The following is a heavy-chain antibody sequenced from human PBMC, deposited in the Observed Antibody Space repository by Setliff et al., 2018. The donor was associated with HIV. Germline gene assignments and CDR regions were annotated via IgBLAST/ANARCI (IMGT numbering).Heavy chain of an antibody. V-gene: IGHV4-39*07. CDR2: IYNSGST. Sequence: SETLSLTCTVSGDSFSNSDYYWAWIRQPPGKGLEWIATIYNSGSTYYNPSLTTRVTISVDTSKNQISLKVNSVTAADTAVYFCARGRGGNYFDAWGQGTLVTVSS. CDR3: ARGRGGNYFDA. J-gene: IGHJ4*02. CDR1: GDSFSNSDYY.